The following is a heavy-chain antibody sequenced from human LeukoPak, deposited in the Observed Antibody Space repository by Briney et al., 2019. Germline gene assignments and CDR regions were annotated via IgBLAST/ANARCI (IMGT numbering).Heavy chain of an antibody. CDR1: GCSISSYY. V-gene: IGHV4-4*09. Sequence: SETLSLTCTVSGCSISSYYWSWIRQPPGKGLEWIGYIYTSGSTNYNPSLKSRVTISVDTSKNQFSLKLSSVTAADTAVYYCARRRDWFDPWGQGTLVTVSS. J-gene: IGHJ5*02. CDR2: IYTSGST. CDR3: ARRRDWFDP.